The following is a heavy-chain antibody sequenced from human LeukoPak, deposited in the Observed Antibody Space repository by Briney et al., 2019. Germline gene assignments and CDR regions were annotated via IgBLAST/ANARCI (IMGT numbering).Heavy chain of an antibody. D-gene: IGHD6-19*01. CDR1: GNYW. V-gene: IGHV3-30*18. Sequence: GGSLRLSCAASGNYWMHWVRQAPGKGLEWVAVISSDGRTTYYADSVKGRFTISRDNSKSTMYVQMNSLRTEDTAVYYCTKEGAVTGSMWFDHWGQGTLVTVSS. CDR2: ISSDGRTT. J-gene: IGHJ5*02. CDR3: TKEGAVTGSMWFDH.